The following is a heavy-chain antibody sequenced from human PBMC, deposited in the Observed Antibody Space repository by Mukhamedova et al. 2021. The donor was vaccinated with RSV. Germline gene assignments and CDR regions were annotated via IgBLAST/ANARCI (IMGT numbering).Heavy chain of an antibody. D-gene: IGHD6-19*01. V-gene: IGHV5-51*01. Sequence: MGIIHPRDSDTRYSPSFQGQVTIPADKSTSTAYLQWSSLKASDTAMYYCARSQYSSGRYRFLYYFDDWGQGTLVTVSS. CDR2: IHPRDSDT. CDR3: ARSQYSSGRYRFLYYFDD. J-gene: IGHJ4*02.